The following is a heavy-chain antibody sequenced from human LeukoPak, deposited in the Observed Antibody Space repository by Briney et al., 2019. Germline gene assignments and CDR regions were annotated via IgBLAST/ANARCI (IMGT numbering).Heavy chain of an antibody. Sequence: GGSLRLSCAASGFTFSSYWMSWVRQAPGKGLEWVANIKQDGSEKYYVDSVKGRFTISRDNAKNSLYLQMNSLRTEDTALYYCAKGHIVGAITEFDYWGQGTLVTVSS. V-gene: IGHV3-7*05. D-gene: IGHD1-26*01. CDR3: AKGHIVGAITEFDY. CDR1: GFTFSSYW. J-gene: IGHJ4*02. CDR2: IKQDGSEK.